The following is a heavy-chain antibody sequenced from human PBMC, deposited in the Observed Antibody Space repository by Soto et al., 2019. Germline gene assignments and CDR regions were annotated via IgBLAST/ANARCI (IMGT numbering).Heavy chain of an antibody. CDR2: ISGSGGST. Sequence: PGGSLRLSCAASGFTFSSYAMSWVRQAPGKGLEQVSAISGSGGSTYYADSVKGRFTISRDNSKITLYLQMNSLRAEDTAVYFCAKGVPPGIAAAGTEEPYDYWGQGTLVTVSS. J-gene: IGHJ4*02. D-gene: IGHD6-13*01. CDR3: AKGVPPGIAAAGTEEPYDY. CDR1: GFTFSSYA. V-gene: IGHV3-23*01.